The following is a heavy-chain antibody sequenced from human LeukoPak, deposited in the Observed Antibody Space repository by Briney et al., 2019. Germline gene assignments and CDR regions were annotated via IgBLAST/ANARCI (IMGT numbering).Heavy chain of an antibody. CDR2: IYYSGST. CDR1: GGSISTYY. J-gene: IGHJ4*02. D-gene: IGHD2-15*01. Sequence: PSETLSLTCTVSGGSISTYYWSWIRQPPGKGLEWIGYIYYSGSTNYNPSLKSRVTISVDTSKNQFSLKLSSVTAADTAVYYCARPTYCSGGRCFTYFDNWGQGTLVTVSS. CDR3: ARPTYCSGGRCFTYFDN. V-gene: IGHV4-59*08.